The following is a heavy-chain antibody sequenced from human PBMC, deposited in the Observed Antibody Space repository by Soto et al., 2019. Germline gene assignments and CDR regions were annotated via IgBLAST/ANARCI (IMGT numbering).Heavy chain of an antibody. Sequence: GGSLRLSCAASGFTFSTSPMGWVRQVPGRGLEWVSLISGTGGYTYYRDSVKGRFTISRDTSKNTLYLQMNSLRAEDTAIYYCAKVRQQLPNWFDPWGQGTQVTVSS. CDR1: GFTFSTSP. CDR3: AKVRQQLPNWFDP. D-gene: IGHD6-13*01. CDR2: ISGTGGYT. V-gene: IGHV3-23*01. J-gene: IGHJ5*02.